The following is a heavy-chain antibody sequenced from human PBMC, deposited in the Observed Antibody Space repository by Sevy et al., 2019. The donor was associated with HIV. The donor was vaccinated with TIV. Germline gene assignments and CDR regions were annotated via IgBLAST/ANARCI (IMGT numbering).Heavy chain of an antibody. D-gene: IGHD6-13*01. CDR2: ISYEGSNK. J-gene: IGHJ4*02. Sequence: GGSLRLSCAASGFTFSSYAMHWVRQAPGKGLEWVAVISYEGSNKYYADSVKGRFTISRDNSKNTRYLQMNSLRAEDTAVYYCARARARGYSSSWYEDYWGQGTLVTVSS. CDR1: GFTFSSYA. V-gene: IGHV3-30-3*01. CDR3: ARARARGYSSSWYEDY.